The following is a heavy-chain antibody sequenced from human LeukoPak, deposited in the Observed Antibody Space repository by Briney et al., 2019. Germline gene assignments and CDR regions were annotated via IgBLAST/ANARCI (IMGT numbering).Heavy chain of an antibody. J-gene: IGHJ4*02. CDR1: GGSISSGSYY. CDR2: IYTSGST. CDR3: ARKPGNSPFDY. V-gene: IGHV4-61*02. Sequence: PSETLSLTCTVSGGSISSGSYYWSWIRQPAGTELEWIGRIYTSGSTNYNPSLKSRVTISVDTSKNQFSLKLSSVTAADTAVYYCARKPGNSPFDYWGQGTLVTVSS. D-gene: IGHD1-7*01.